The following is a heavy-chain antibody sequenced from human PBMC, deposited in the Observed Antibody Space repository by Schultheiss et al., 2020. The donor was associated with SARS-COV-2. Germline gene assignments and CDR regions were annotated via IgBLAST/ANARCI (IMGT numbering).Heavy chain of an antibody. J-gene: IGHJ5*02. CDR3: ARERGYSYGYSS. CDR2: ISWNSGST. Sequence: GGSLRLSCAASGFTFDDYAMHWVRQAPGKGLEWVSGISWNSGSTYYADSVKGRFTISRDNSKNTLYLQMNSLRAEDTAVYYCARERGYSYGYSSWGQGTLVTVSS. D-gene: IGHD5-18*01. V-gene: IGHV3-9*01. CDR1: GFTFDDYA.